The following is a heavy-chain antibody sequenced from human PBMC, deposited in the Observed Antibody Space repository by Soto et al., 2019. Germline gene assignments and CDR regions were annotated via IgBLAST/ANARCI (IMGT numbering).Heavy chain of an antibody. J-gene: IGHJ6*02. CDR1: GGTFSSYA. CDR2: IIPISGTA. Sequence: QVQLVQSGDEVKKPGSSVKVSCKASGGTFSSYAISWVRQAPGQGLEWMGGIIPISGTANYAQKFQGRVTIPADECTSTAYMELSSLRSEDTAVYYCARSQGSSTSLEIYYYYYYGMDVWGQGTTVTVSS. D-gene: IGHD2-2*01. V-gene: IGHV1-69*01. CDR3: ARSQGSSTSLEIYYYYYYGMDV.